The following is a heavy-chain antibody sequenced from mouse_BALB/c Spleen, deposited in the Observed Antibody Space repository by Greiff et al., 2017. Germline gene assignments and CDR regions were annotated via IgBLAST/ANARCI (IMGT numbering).Heavy chain of an antibody. J-gene: IGHJ3*01. V-gene: IGHV5-12-1*01. CDR3: ARQGDGLYGRFAY. Sequence: EVKLMESGGGLVKPGGSLKLSCAASGFAFSSYDMSWVRQTPEKRLEWVAYISSGGGSTYYPDTVKGRFTISRDNAKNTLYLQMSSLKSEDTAMYYCARQGDGLYGRFAYWGQGTLVTVSA. CDR1: GFAFSSYD. D-gene: IGHD1-2*01. CDR2: ISSGGGST.